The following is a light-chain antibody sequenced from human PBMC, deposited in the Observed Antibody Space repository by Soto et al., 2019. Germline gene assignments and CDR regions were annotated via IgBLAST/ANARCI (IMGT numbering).Light chain of an antibody. V-gene: IGKV3-20*01. CDR2: GAS. Sequence: ESVFPLSPGPLFFSPGERATLSFRASQSVSSSYLAWYQQKPGQAPRLLIYGASSRATGIPDRFSGSGSGTDFTLTISRLEPEDFAVYYCQQYGSSPRTFGQGTKVDIK. CDR1: QSVSSSY. CDR3: QQYGSSPRT. J-gene: IGKJ1*01.